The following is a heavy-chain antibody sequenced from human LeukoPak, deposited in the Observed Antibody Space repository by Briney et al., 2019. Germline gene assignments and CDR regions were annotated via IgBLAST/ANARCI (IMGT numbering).Heavy chain of an antibody. Sequence: PGGSLRLSCAASGFTFSSYGMHWVRQAPGKGLEWVAVISYDGSNKYYADSVKGRFTISRDNSKNTLYLQMNSLRAEDTAVYYCARVVLYGAAFDIWGQGTMVTVSS. D-gene: IGHD3-3*01. CDR3: ARVVLYGAAFDI. J-gene: IGHJ3*02. CDR1: GFTFSSYG. CDR2: ISYDGSNK. V-gene: IGHV3-30*03.